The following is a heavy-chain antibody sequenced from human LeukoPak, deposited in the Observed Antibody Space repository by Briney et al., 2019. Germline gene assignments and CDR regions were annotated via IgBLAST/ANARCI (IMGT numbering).Heavy chain of an antibody. V-gene: IGHV3-33*01. Sequence: AGGSLRLSCTASGFTFSSYGMHWVRQAPGKGLEWVAVIWYDGSDNYYGDSVKGRFTISRDNSKNTLYLQMNSLRAEDAAVYYCARDITMVRGVIEGIDYWGQGTLVTVSS. J-gene: IGHJ4*02. CDR2: IWYDGSDN. CDR3: ARDITMVRGVIEGIDY. CDR1: GFTFSSYG. D-gene: IGHD3-10*01.